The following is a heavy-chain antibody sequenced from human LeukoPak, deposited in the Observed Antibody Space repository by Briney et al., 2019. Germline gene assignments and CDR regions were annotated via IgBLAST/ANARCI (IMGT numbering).Heavy chain of an antibody. CDR3: ARSNDYVWGSPTPFDY. V-gene: IGHV4-39*01. D-gene: IGHD3-16*01. CDR2: IYYSGST. J-gene: IGHJ4*02. CDR1: GGSISSSSYY. Sequence: KPSETLSLTCTVSGGSISSSSYYWGWIRQPPGKGLEWIGSIYYSGSTYYNPSLKSRVTISVDTSKNQFSLKLSSVTAADTAVYYCARSNDYVWGSPTPFDYWGQGTLVTVSS.